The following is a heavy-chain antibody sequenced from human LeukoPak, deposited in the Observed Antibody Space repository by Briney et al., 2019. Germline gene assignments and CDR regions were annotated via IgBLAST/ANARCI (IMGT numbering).Heavy chain of an antibody. V-gene: IGHV3-66*01. CDR2: IYSGGST. CDR1: GFTVSSNY. J-gene: IGHJ3*02. D-gene: IGHD2-2*02. Sequence: QAGGSLRLSCAASGFTVSSNYMSWVRQAPGKGLEWVSVIYSGGSTYYADSVKGRFTISRDNSKNTLYLQMNSLRAEDTAVYYCAKGQDIVVVPAAITLGGFDIWGQGTMVTVSS. CDR3: AKGQDIVVVPAAITLGGFDI.